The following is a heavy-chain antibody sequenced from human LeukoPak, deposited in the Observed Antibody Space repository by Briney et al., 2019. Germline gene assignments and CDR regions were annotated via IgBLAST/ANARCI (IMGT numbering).Heavy chain of an antibody. J-gene: IGHJ4*02. D-gene: IGHD2-15*01. CDR2: IKYDGSEK. V-gene: IGHV3-7*01. CDR3: AKDPEVVVAATLDY. CDR1: GFTFSVSW. Sequence: HPGGSLRLSCAASGFTFSVSWMSWVRQAPGKGLEWVANIKYDGSEKYYVDSVKGRFTISRDNAKNSLYLQMNSLRAEDTAVYYCAKDPEVVVAATLDYWGQGTLVTVSS.